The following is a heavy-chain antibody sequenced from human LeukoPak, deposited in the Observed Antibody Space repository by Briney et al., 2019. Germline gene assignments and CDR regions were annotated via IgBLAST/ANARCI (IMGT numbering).Heavy chain of an antibody. D-gene: IGHD3-10*01. CDR1: GYTFTSYD. CDR2: INPNSGGT. J-gene: IGHJ5*02. V-gene: IGHV1-2*02. Sequence: ASVKVSCKASGYTFTSYDINWVRQATGQGLEWMGWINPNSGGTNYAQKFQGRVTMTRDTSISTAYMELSRLRSDDTAVYYCARTIAMVRGVEWFDPWGQGTLVTVSS. CDR3: ARTIAMVRGVEWFDP.